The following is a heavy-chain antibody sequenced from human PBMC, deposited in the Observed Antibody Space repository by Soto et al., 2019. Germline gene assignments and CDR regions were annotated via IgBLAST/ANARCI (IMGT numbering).Heavy chain of an antibody. CDR3: ARLLYCGGDCYDSWFDP. Sequence: GGSLRLSCAASGFTFSSYSMNWVRQAPGKGLEWVSSISSSSSYIYYADSVKGRFTISRDNAKNSLYLQMNSLRAEDTAVYYCARLLYCGGDCYDSWFDPWGQGTLVTVSS. V-gene: IGHV3-21*01. CDR2: ISSSSSYI. D-gene: IGHD2-21*02. CDR1: GFTFSSYS. J-gene: IGHJ5*02.